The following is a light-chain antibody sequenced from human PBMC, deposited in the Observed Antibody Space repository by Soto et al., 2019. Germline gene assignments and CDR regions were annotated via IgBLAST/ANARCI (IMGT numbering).Light chain of an antibody. CDR3: QVWDSSSDHVI. CDR2: NDY. J-gene: IGLJ2*01. Sequence: SYELTQPPSVSLAPGKTARITCGGKNIGSESVHWYQQKPGQAPVLVIYNDYDRPSGIPERFSGSKSGNTATLIISRVEAGDEADYYCQVWDSSSDHVIFGGGTKVTVL. CDR1: NIGSES. V-gene: IGLV3-21*04.